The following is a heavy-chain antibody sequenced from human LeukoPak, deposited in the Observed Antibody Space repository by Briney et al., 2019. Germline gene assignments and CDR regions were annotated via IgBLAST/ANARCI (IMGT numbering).Heavy chain of an antibody. CDR1: GFTFITYT. D-gene: IGHD5-12*01. V-gene: IGHV3-48*01. Sequence: GGSLRLSCAASGFTFITYTMIWVRQAPGKGLEWVSSISSSSSTKYYADSVKGRFTISRDNSKNTLYLQMSSLRAEDTAVYYCVKAYSGCERSYSYYYGMDVWGQGTTVTVSS. CDR3: VKAYSGCERSYSYYYGMDV. J-gene: IGHJ6*02. CDR2: ISSSSSTK.